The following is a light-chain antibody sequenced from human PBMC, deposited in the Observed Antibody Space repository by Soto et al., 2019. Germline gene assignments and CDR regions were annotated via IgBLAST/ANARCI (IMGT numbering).Light chain of an antibody. V-gene: IGKV1-9*01. CDR3: QQFNIYLLT. J-gene: IGKJ4*01. CDR2: AAS. Sequence: DIQLTQSPSSLSASVGDRVTITCRASQGIGSYLAWYQQQPGKAPNLLIYAASTLQSGVPSRFSGSGSGTEFTLTISSLQPEDFATYYCQQFNIYLLTFGGGTKVDI. CDR1: QGIGSY.